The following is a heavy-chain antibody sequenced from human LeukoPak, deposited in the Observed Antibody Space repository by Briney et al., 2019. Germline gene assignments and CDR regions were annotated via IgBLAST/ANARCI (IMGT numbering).Heavy chain of an antibody. Sequence: GGSLRLSCAASGFSFSIYAMSWVRQAPGKGLEWVSSSGGSGGGYSTFYADSVKGRFTISRDTSKNTLYLQMNSLRAEDTAVYYCARVEGSSWYGAFDIWGQGTMVTVSS. CDR2: SGGSGGGYST. V-gene: IGHV3-23*01. CDR3: ARVEGSSWYGAFDI. D-gene: IGHD6-13*01. J-gene: IGHJ3*02. CDR1: GFSFSIYA.